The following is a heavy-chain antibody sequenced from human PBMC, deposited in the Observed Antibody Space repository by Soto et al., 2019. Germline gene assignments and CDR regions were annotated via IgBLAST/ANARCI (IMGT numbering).Heavy chain of an antibody. D-gene: IGHD3-16*01. CDR3: VMVDNYVTPTPRDV. Sequence: QVQLVQSGDEVKKPGASVKVSCKASGYIFVNYGIAWVRQAPGQGLEWMGWISPYTGNTHAATKVQGRLTMTTDTSAITAYADLGSLTSDDTAVYYCVMVDNYVTPTPRDVWGQGTTVTFSS. J-gene: IGHJ6*02. CDR1: GYIFVNYG. V-gene: IGHV1-18*01. CDR2: ISPYTGNT.